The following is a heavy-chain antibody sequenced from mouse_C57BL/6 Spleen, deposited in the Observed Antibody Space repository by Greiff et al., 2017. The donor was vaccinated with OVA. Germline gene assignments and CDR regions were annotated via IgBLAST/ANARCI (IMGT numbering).Heavy chain of an antibody. V-gene: IGHV10-1*01. D-gene: IGHD2-4*01. CDR1: GFSFNTYA. CDR2: IRSKSNNYAT. Sequence: EVMLVESGGGLVQPKGSLKLSCAASGFSFNTYAMNWVRQAPGKGLEWVARIRSKSNNYATYYADSVKDRFTISRDDSESMLYLQMNNLKTEDTAMYYCVRQSGYYDYAGFAYWGQGTLVTVSA. J-gene: IGHJ3*01. CDR3: VRQSGYYDYAGFAY.